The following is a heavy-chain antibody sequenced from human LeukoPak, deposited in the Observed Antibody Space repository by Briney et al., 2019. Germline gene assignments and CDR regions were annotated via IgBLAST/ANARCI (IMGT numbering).Heavy chain of an antibody. Sequence: GSSVKVSCKASGGTFSSYAISWVRQAPGQGLEWMGWISAYNGNTNYAQKLQGRVTMTTDTSTSTAYMELRSLRSDDTAVYYCARISGYDYFGFDYWGQGTLVTVSS. CDR2: ISAYNGNT. CDR3: ARISGYDYFGFDY. J-gene: IGHJ4*02. V-gene: IGHV1-18*01. D-gene: IGHD5-12*01. CDR1: GGTFSSYA.